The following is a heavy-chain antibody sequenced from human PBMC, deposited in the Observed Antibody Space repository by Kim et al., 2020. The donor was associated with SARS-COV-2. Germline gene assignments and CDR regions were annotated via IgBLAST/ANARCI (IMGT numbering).Heavy chain of an antibody. CDR1: GFTVIRNY. V-gene: IGHV3-53*01. CDR3: ARGLVGSSGGYGMDV. D-gene: IGHD6-13*01. Sequence: GWSLRLSCAVSGFTVIRNYMSWVRQAPGKGLEWVSVIYSGGSTYYADSVKGRFIISRDNSKNTLYLQMNSLRAEDTAMYYCARGLVGSSGGYGMDVWGQGTTVTVSS. CDR2: IYSGGST. J-gene: IGHJ6*02.